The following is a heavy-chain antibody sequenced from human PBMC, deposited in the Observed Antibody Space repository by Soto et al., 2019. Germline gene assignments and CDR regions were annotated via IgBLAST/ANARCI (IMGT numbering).Heavy chain of an antibody. D-gene: IGHD3-22*01. J-gene: IGHJ6*02. CDR1: GGCISSYY. CDR2: IDYSGST. Sequence: SETLSLACTVSGGCISSYYVSWSRQPPGKGLEWIVYIDYSGSTNYNPSLKSRVTISVDTSKNQFSLKLSSVTDADKAVYYCARRPSGTYYYDSSGPVHYYYYGMDVWGQGTTVTVS. CDR3: ARRPSGTYYYDSSGPVHYYYYGMDV. V-gene: IGHV4-59*01.